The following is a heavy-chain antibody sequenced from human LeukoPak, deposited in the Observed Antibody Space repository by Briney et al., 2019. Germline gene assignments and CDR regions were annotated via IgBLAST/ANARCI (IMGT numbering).Heavy chain of an antibody. CDR3: ARDRSTVAGIDY. D-gene: IGHD6-19*01. Sequence: GGPLRLSCAVSGFTFTTYWMTWVRQAPGKGLEWVATIKPDGDETFYVGSVKGRFTISRDNAKNSLYLQVNSLRAEDTAVYYCARDRSTVAGIDYWGQGTLVTVSS. CDR1: GFTFTTYW. CDR2: IKPDGDET. V-gene: IGHV3-7*01. J-gene: IGHJ4*02.